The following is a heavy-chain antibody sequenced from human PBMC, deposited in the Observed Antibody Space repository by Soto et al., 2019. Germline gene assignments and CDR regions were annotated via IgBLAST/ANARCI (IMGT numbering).Heavy chain of an antibody. CDR3: AHGGYCISTSCYEGWFDP. CDR2: IYWDDDK. J-gene: IGHJ5*02. D-gene: IGHD2-2*01. CDR1: GFSLSTSGVG. Sequence: SGPTLVNPTQTLTLTCSFSGFSLSTSGVGVGWIRQPPGKALEWLALIYWDDDKRYSPSLKSRLTITKDTSKNQVVLTMTNMDPVDTATYYCAHGGYCISTSCYEGWFDPWGQGTLVTVSS. V-gene: IGHV2-5*02.